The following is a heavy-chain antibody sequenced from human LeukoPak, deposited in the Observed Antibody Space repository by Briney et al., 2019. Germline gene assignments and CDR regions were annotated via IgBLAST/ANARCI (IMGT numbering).Heavy chain of an antibody. Sequence: SVKVSCKASGGTFSSYAISWVRQAPGQGLEWMGGIIPIFGTANYAQKFQGRVTITADESMSTAYMELSSLRSEDTAVYYCASPNPTGSSGWFDYYYGMDVWGQGTTVTVSS. J-gene: IGHJ6*02. CDR2: IIPIFGTA. CDR3: ASPNPTGSSGWFDYYYGMDV. V-gene: IGHV1-69*13. CDR1: GGTFSSYA. D-gene: IGHD6-19*01.